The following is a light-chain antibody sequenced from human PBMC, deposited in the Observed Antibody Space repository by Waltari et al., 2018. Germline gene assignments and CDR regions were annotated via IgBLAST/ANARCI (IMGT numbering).Light chain of an antibody. V-gene: IGLV4-69*01. CDR1: SGHSSNL. J-gene: IGLJ3*02. CDR3: QTGGHGTWV. CDR2: VNSDGSH. Sequence: QLVLTQSPSASASLGASVKLTCTLSSGHSSNLVAWLQQQPEKGPRFLMKVNSDGSHSKGDEIPGRFSCSSSGAERYLTIASVQSEDEADYYCQTGGHGTWVFGGGTKLTVL.